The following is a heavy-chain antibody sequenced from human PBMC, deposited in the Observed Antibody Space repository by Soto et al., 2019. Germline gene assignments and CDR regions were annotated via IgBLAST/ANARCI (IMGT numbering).Heavy chain of an antibody. CDR2: IIPIFGTA. J-gene: IGHJ6*02. Sequence: SVKVSCKASGGSFSSYAISWVRQAPGQGLEWMGGIIPIFGTANYAQKFQGRVTITADESTSTAYMELSSLRSEDTAVYYCARDRQSISITGTTILYYYGMDVWGQGTTVTVSS. D-gene: IGHD1-7*01. CDR1: GGSFSSYA. V-gene: IGHV1-69*13. CDR3: ARDRQSISITGTTILYYYGMDV.